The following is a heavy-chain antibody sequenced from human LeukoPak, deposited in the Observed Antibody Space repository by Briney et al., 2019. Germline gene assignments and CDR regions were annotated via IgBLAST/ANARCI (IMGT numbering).Heavy chain of an antibody. J-gene: IGHJ3*02. CDR2: IYTSGST. CDR3: ARDLRIFGVVIPPGAAFDI. D-gene: IGHD3-3*01. V-gene: IGHV4-4*07. Sequence: SETLSFTCTVSGGSISSYYWSWIRQPAGKGLEWIGRIYTSGSTNYNPSLKSRVTMSVDTSNNQFSLKLSSVTAADTAVYYCARDLRIFGVVIPPGAAFDIWGQGTMVTVSS. CDR1: GGSISSYY.